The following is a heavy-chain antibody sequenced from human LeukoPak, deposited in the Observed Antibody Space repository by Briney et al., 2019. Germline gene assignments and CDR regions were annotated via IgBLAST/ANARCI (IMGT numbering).Heavy chain of an antibody. V-gene: IGHV3-21*01. CDR2: ISSSSLYI. Sequence: GGSLRLSCAASGFTLSTYSLNWVRQAPGKGLEWVSSISSSSLYIYYADSVKGRFTISRDNAKNSLFLQMNSLRAEDTAVYYCAREGDGYNSPIDYWGQGALVTVSS. D-gene: IGHD5-24*01. CDR3: AREGDGYNSPIDY. CDR1: GFTLSTYS. J-gene: IGHJ4*02.